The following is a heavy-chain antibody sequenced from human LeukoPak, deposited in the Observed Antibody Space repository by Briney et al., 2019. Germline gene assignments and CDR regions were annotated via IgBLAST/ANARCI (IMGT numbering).Heavy chain of an antibody. Sequence: SETLSLTCTVSGGSISSGSYYWSWIRQPAGKGLEWIGRIYTSGSTNYNPSLKSRVTISVDTSKNQFSLKLSSVTAADTAVYYCARSIAAAVHDYWGQGTLVTVSS. V-gene: IGHV4-61*02. CDR3: ARSIAAAVHDY. CDR1: GGSISSGSYY. D-gene: IGHD6-13*01. CDR2: IYTSGST. J-gene: IGHJ4*02.